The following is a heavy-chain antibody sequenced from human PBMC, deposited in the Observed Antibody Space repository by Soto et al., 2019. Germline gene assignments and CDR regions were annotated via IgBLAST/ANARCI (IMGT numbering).Heavy chain of an antibody. V-gene: IGHV3-30-3*01. Sequence: GGSLRLSCAASGFTFSSYAMHWVRQAPGKGLEWVAVISYDGSNKYYADSVKGRFTISRDNSKNTLYLQMNSLRAEDTAVYYCARDEDIAVATTFDYWGQGTLVTVSS. J-gene: IGHJ4*02. CDR3: ARDEDIAVATTFDY. CDR2: ISYDGSNK. D-gene: IGHD6-19*01. CDR1: GFTFSSYA.